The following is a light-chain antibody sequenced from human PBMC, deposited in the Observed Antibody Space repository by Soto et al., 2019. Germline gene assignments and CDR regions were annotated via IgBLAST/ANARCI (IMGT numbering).Light chain of an antibody. J-gene: IGKJ4*01. CDR1: QSLLFSVNKKDY. CDR2: WAS. Sequence: DIVLTQSPDSLSVSLGERATISCKASQSLLFSVNKKDYMSWYQQRPGQHPKLLLYWASSRQSGVPDRFSGSGSETDFTLTISSVQAEDVAVYYCHQYSEAPLSFGRGTKLEIK. V-gene: IGKV4-1*01. CDR3: HQYSEAPLS.